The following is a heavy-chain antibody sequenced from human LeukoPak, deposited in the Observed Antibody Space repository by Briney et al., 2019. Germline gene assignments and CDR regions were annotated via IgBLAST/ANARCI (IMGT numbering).Heavy chain of an antibody. CDR3: VRGTVATGTYYMDV. V-gene: IGHV3-7*01. D-gene: IGHD5-12*01. CDR1: GFTCSSYW. J-gene: IGHJ6*03. Sequence: PGGSLRLSCAASGFTCSSYWMSWVRQAPGKGLEWVANIKQDGSEKYYVDSVKGRFSISRDNAKNTLYLQMSSLRDEDTGVYYCVRGTVATGTYYMDVWGKGTTVTVSS. CDR2: IKQDGSEK.